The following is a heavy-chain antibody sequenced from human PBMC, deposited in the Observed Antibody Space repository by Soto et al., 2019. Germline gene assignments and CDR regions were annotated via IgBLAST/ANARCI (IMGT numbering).Heavy chain of an antibody. Sequence: TGGSLRLSCAASGFTSSSYSMNWVRQAPGKGLEWVSYISSSSSSIYYADSVKGRFTISRDNAKNSLYLQMNSLRAEDTAVYYCARDRSHKIMSTFGGVPNWFDPWGQGTLGTVSS. D-gene: IGHD3-16*01. CDR1: GFTSSSYS. CDR3: ARDRSHKIMSTFGGVPNWFDP. J-gene: IGHJ5*02. V-gene: IGHV3-48*01. CDR2: ISSSSSSI.